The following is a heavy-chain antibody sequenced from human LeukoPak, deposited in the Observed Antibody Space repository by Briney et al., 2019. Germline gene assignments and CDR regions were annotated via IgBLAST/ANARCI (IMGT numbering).Heavy chain of an antibody. CDR2: IIPIFGTA. Sequence: SVNVSCKASGGTFSSYAISWVRQAPGQGLEWMGGIIPIFGTANYAQKFQGRVTITADESTSTAYMELSSLRSEDTAVYYCALVGFGELLSDFDYWGQGTLVTVSS. CDR1: GGTFSSYA. D-gene: IGHD3-10*01. V-gene: IGHV1-69*13. J-gene: IGHJ4*02. CDR3: ALVGFGELLSDFDY.